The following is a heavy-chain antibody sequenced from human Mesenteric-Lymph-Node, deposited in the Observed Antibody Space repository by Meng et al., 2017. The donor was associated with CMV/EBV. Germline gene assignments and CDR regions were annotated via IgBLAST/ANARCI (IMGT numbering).Heavy chain of an antibody. CDR2: IWYDGSNK. V-gene: IGHV3-33*06. J-gene: IGHJ4*02. Sequence: GESLKISCAASGFTFSSYGMHWVRQAPGKGLEWVAVIWYDGSNKYYADSVKGRFTISRDNSKNTLYLQMNSLRAEDTAVYYCAKDGTPHGESFDYWGQGTLVTVSS. CDR3: AKDGTPHGESFDY. D-gene: IGHD3-10*01. CDR1: GFTFSSYG.